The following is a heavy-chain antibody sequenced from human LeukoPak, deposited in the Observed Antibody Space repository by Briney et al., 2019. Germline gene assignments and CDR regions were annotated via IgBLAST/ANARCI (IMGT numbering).Heavy chain of an antibody. D-gene: IGHD1-14*01. CDR1: GGSISRDGYY. Sequence: KSSETLSLTCTASGGSISRDGYYWGWIRQHPGKGLEWIGHIYYSGSTYHNPSLKSRVTISVDTSANQFSLKLSSVTAADMAVYYCARGQPYYFDYWGQGILVTVSS. CDR2: IYYSGST. V-gene: IGHV4-31*03. CDR3: ARGQPYYFDY. J-gene: IGHJ4*02.